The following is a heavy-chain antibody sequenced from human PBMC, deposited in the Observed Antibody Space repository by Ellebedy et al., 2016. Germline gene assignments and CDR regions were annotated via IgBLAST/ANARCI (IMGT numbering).Heavy chain of an antibody. CDR1: GFIFSSYA. CDR2: ITGSGVST. D-gene: IGHD1-1*01. J-gene: IGHJ4*02. Sequence: GGSLRLXXAASGFIFSSYAMTWVRQAPGKGLEWVSTITGSGVSTYYTDSVKGRFTISRDNSKNTVQMQMNGLRADDTAVYYCAKTGRNWNDFFDYWGQGTLVTVSS. CDR3: AKTGRNWNDFFDY. V-gene: IGHV3-23*01.